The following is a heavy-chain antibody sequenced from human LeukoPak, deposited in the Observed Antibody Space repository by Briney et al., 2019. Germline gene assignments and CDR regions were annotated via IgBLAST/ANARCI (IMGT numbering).Heavy chain of an antibody. V-gene: IGHV3-23*01. D-gene: IGHD3-22*01. CDR2: ISGSGGNT. CDR1: GFTFSNYA. J-gene: IGHJ4*02. CDR3: VKIDSSGFYSYYFHY. Sequence: PGGSLRLSCAASGFTFSNYAMSWVRQAPGKGLEWVSHISGSGGNTDYADSVKGRCTISRDNSKNTLSMQMNSLRAEDTAVYYCVKIDSSGFYSYYFHYWGQGTLVTVSS.